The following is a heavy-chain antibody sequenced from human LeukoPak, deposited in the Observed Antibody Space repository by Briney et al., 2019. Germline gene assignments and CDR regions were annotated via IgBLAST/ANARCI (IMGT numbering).Heavy chain of an antibody. D-gene: IGHD3-10*01. CDR1: GGSISIGDYP. CDR2: IFHTGHT. Sequence: SETLSLTCGVSGGSISIGDYPWSWIRQPPGKGLELIGYIFHTGHTPYNPSLKRRVTIPVEMSNNQVSLQLGSGTPADTAVYYCPRVLYGSWSLFDYWGQRTLVTVSS. CDR3: PRVLYGSWSLFDY. V-gene: IGHV4-30-2*01. J-gene: IGHJ4*02.